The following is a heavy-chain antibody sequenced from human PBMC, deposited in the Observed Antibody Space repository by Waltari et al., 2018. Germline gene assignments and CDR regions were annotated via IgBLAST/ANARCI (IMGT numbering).Heavy chain of an antibody. CDR3: AVPTTGPVLTHYYYYYGMDV. CDR2: IIPIFGTA. CDR1: GGTFSSYA. V-gene: IGHV1-69*01. J-gene: IGHJ6*02. D-gene: IGHD1-1*01. Sequence: QVQLVQSGAEVKKPGSSVKVSCKASGGTFSSYAISWVRQAPGQGLEWMGGIIPIFGTANYAQKFQGRVTITADESTSTAYMELSSLRSEDTAVYYCAVPTTGPVLTHYYYYYGMDVWGQGTTVTVSS.